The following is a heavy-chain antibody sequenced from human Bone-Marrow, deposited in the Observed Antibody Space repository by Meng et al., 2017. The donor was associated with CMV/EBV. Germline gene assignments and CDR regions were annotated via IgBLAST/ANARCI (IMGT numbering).Heavy chain of an antibody. Sequence: SETLSLTCTVSGYSISSGYYWGWIRQPPGKGLEWIGSIYHSGSTYYNPSLKSRVTISVDTSKNQFSLKLSSVTAADTAVYYCAREGGSLDVWGQGTTVTVSS. J-gene: IGHJ6*02. CDR2: IYHSGST. CDR3: AREGGSLDV. V-gene: IGHV4-38-2*02. CDR1: GYSISSGYY. D-gene: IGHD1-26*01.